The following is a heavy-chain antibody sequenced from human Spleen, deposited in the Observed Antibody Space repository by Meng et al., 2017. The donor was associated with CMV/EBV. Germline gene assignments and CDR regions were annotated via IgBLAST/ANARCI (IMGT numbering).Heavy chain of an antibody. V-gene: IGHV3-9*01. Sequence: SLKISCAASGFPFDDYAMHWVRQGPGKGLEWVSGISWNSGSIAYGDSVKGRFTISRDNAKNSLYLQMNSLIADDTALYYCARVGLGFDIWGQGTLVTVSS. CDR1: GFPFDDYA. J-gene: IGHJ3*02. CDR3: ARVGLGFDI. CDR2: ISWNSGSI. D-gene: IGHD1-26*01.